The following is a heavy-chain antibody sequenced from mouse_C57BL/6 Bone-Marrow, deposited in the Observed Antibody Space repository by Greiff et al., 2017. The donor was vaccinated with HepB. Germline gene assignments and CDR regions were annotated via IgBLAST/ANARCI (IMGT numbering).Heavy chain of an antibody. CDR1: GFSLSTFGMG. J-gene: IGHJ2*01. V-gene: IGHV8-8*01. CDR3: ARIHYYGSSFPYYFDY. CDR2: IWWDDDK. D-gene: IGHD1-1*01. Sequence: QVTLKESGPGILQPSQTLSLTCSFSGFSLSTFGMGVGWIRQPSGKGLEWLAHIWWDDDKYYNPALKSRLTISKDTSKNQVFLKIANVDTADTATYYCARIHYYGSSFPYYFDYWGQGTTLTVSS.